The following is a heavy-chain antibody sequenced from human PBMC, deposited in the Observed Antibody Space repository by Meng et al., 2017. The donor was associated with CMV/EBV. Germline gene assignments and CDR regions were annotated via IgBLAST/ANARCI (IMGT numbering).Heavy chain of an antibody. D-gene: IGHD2-2*01. CDR3: ARSLEDIVVVPAALVSHDFDY. J-gene: IGHJ4*02. CDR1: GYTFTGYY. Sequence: ASVKVSCKASGYTFTGYYMHWVRQAPGQGLEWMGWINPNSGGTNYAQKFQGRVTMTRDTSISTAYMELSRLRSDDTAVYYCARSLEDIVVVPAALVSHDFDYWGQGTTVTVSS. CDR2: INPNSGGT. V-gene: IGHV1-2*02.